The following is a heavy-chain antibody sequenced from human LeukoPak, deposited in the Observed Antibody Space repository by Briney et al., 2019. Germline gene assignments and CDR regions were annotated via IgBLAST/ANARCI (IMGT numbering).Heavy chain of an antibody. J-gene: IGHJ6*03. V-gene: IGHV3-21*01. D-gene: IGHD3-3*01. CDR2: ISRGSTYI. Sequence: GGSLRLSCTVSGFTFDSYAMIWVRQAPGKGLEWISSISRGSTYIYYADSVRGRFTISRDNARDSLFLQMNNLRAEDTAVYYCASLWSHYYYTDVWGKGTTVLVSS. CDR1: GFTFDSYA. CDR3: ASLWSHYYYTDV.